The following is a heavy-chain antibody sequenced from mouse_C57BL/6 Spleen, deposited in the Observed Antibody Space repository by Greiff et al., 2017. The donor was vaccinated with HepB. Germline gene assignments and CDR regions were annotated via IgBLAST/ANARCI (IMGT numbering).Heavy chain of an antibody. CDR3: ARHEDDYYGSSYDYFDY. D-gene: IGHD1-1*01. V-gene: IGHV1-62-2*01. J-gene: IGHJ2*01. Sequence: VKLVESGAELVKPGASVKLSCKASGYTFTEYTIHWVKQRSGQGLEWIGWFYPGSGSIKYNEKFKDKATLTADKSSSTVYMELSRLTSEDSAVYFCARHEDDYYGSSYDYFDYWGQGTTLTVSS. CDR2: FYPGSGSI. CDR1: GYTFTEYT.